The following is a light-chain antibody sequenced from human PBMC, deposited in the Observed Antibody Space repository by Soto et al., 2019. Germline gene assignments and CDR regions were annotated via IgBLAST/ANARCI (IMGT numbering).Light chain of an antibody. CDR1: QSVRSNY. CDR3: QQYGGSPSIT. V-gene: IGKV3-20*01. CDR2: GAS. J-gene: IGKJ5*01. Sequence: EIVLTQSPGTLSLSPGERATLSCRASQSVRSNYLAWYQQKPGQAPRLLIYGASSRATGIPDRFSGSGSGTDFTLTISRLEPEDFAVYYCQQYGGSPSITFGQGTRLEIK.